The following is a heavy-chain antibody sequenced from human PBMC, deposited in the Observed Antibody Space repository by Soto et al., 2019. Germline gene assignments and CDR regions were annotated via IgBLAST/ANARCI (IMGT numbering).Heavy chain of an antibody. J-gene: IGHJ1*01. V-gene: IGHV3-7*01. D-gene: IGHD1-26*01. CDR2: INDDGSEE. Sequence: LRLSCVASGFTFQYDWMSWVRQSPGKGLEWVANINDDGSEEYYLDSVRGRFTISRDNAKNSLFLHMNSLTTEDTAVYFCARELIVGPAEYFQDWGQGTRVTGS. CDR3: ARELIVGPAEYFQD. CDR1: GFTFQYDW.